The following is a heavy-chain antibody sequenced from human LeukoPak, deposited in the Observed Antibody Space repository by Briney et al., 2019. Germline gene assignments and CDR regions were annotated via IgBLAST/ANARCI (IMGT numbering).Heavy chain of an antibody. CDR3: ARGRGSSWYYGWNY. CDR2: TNPNSGGT. Sequence: ASVKVSCKASGYTFTGYYMHWVRQAPGQGLEWMGSTNPNSGGTNYAQKFQGRVTMTRDTSISTAYMELSRLRSDDTAVYYCARGRGSSWYYGWNYWGQGTLVTVSS. V-gene: IGHV1-2*02. J-gene: IGHJ4*02. D-gene: IGHD6-13*01. CDR1: GYTFTGYY.